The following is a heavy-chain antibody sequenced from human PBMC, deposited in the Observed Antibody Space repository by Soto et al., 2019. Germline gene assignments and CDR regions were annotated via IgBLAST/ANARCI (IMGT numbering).Heavy chain of an antibody. CDR2: IWYDGSNK. D-gene: IGHD4-17*01. CDR1: GFTFSSYG. V-gene: IGHV3-33*01. J-gene: IGHJ5*02. CDR3: ARDSPDTLDYGDTGFT. Sequence: GGSLRLSCAAAGFTFSSYGMHWVRQAPGKGLEWVAVIWYDGSNKYYADSVKGRFTISRDNSKNTLYLQMNSLRAEDTAVYYCARDSPDTLDYGDTGFTWGQGTLVTVSS.